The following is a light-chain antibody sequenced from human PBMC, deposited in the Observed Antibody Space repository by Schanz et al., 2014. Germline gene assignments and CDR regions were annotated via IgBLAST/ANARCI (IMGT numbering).Light chain of an antibody. CDR1: SSNTGAGYG. CDR2: DNS. Sequence: QSVLTQPPSVSGAPGQRVTISCTGSSSNTGAGYGVHWYQQLPGTAPKLLIYDNSRRPSGVPDRFSGSKSGTSASLAITGLQAEDEADYYCLSYDTSLGGRHWVFGGGTKLTVL. J-gene: IGLJ3*02. V-gene: IGLV1-40*01. CDR3: LSYDTSLGGRHWV.